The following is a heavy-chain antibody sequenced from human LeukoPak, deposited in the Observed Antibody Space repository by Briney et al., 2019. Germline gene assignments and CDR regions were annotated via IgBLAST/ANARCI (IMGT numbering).Heavy chain of an antibody. Sequence: GGSLRLSCAASGFTFSSYAMSWVRQAPGKGLEWVSTISGSDGSTYYADSVKGRFTTSRDNSKNTLYLQMNSLRAEDTAVYYCAAPVVVPASAFDIWGQGTMVTVSS. CDR1: GFTFSSYA. CDR2: ISGSDGST. V-gene: IGHV3-23*01. D-gene: IGHD2-2*01. CDR3: AAPVVVPASAFDI. J-gene: IGHJ3*02.